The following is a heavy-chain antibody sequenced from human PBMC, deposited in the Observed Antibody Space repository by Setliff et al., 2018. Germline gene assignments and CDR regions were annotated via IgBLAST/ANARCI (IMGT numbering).Heavy chain of an antibody. J-gene: IGHJ1*01. V-gene: IGHV4-59*12. D-gene: IGHD1-1*01. Sequence: PSETLSLTCTVSGDSISDASIMAWIRQPPGKGLEFIGYVFYNGAAKYDPSLKSRVTMSVDASKNQFSLSLTSVTAADTAVYYCVREGYSDYFQDWGRGTLVTVSS. CDR3: VREGYSDYFQD. CDR1: GDSISDAS. CDR2: VFYNGAA.